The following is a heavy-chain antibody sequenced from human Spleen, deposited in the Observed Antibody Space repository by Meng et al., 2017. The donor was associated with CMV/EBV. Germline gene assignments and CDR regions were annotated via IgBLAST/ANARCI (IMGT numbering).Heavy chain of an antibody. V-gene: IGHV1-8*01. D-gene: IGHD5-18*01. CDR3: ARAWRIQLWSAFGY. CDR2: MNPNSGNT. CDR1: GYTFTNYD. J-gene: IGHJ4*02. Sequence: QVQLVQSGAEVKKPGASVKVSCKASGYTFTNYDINWLRQATGQGLEWMGWMNPNSGNTGYAQKLQGRVTMTTDTSTSTAYMELRSLRSDDTAVYYCARAWRIQLWSAFGYWGQGTLVTVSS.